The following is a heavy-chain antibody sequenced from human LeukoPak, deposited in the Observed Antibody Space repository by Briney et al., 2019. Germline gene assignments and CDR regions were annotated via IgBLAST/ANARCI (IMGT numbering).Heavy chain of an antibody. Sequence: SVKVSCKASGGTFSSYAISWVRQAPGQGLEWMGGIIPIFGTANYAQKFQGRVTITTDESTSTAYMELSSLRSEDTAVYYCAREIGLGYCSSTSCYEGNWFDPWGQGTLVTVSS. CDR3: AREIGLGYCSSTSCYEGNWFDP. CDR2: IIPIFGTA. D-gene: IGHD2-2*01. V-gene: IGHV1-69*05. J-gene: IGHJ5*02. CDR1: GGTFSSYA.